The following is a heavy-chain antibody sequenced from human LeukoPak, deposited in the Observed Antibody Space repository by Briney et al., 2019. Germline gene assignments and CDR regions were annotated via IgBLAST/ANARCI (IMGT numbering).Heavy chain of an antibody. D-gene: IGHD1-1*01. CDR3: VREGLERRTNFDY. J-gene: IGHJ4*02. CDR1: GFSFTSHV. CDR2: ISMNVQTT. V-gene: IGHV3-64D*06. Sequence: GGSLRLSCSATGFSFTSHVMHWVRQAPGKGLQYVSGISMNVQTTYYAGSVKGRFTISRDSSKNTVYLQMNSLTAEDTAVYYCVREGLERRTNFDYWGQGTLVSVSS.